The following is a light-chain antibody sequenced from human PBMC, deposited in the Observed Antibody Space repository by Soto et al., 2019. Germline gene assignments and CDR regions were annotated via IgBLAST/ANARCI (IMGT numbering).Light chain of an antibody. Sequence: QSALTQPASVSGFPGQSITISCTGTSSDIGGYNFVSWYQQHPGKAPKVVIYEVSNRPSGVSNRFSGSKSGNTASLTISGLQAEDEGEYYSSSYASNSIRMFGGGTKLTVL. V-gene: IGLV2-14*01. CDR2: EVS. CDR3: SSYASNSIRM. J-gene: IGLJ3*02. CDR1: SSDIGGYNF.